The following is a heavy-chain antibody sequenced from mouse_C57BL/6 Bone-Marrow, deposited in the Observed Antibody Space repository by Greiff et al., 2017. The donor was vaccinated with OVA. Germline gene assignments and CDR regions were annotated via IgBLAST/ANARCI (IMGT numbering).Heavy chain of an antibody. J-gene: IGHJ2*01. D-gene: IGHD1-1*01. V-gene: IGHV5-15*01. CDR3: ARQERSSYWYYFDY. CDR1: GFTFSDYG. CDR2: ISNLAYSI. Sequence: EVQLMESGGGLVQPGGSLKLSCAASGFTFSDYGMAWVRQAPRQGPEWVAFISNLAYSIYYADTVPGRFTISRENAKNTLDLEMSSLRSEDTAMYYWARQERSSYWYYFDYGGQGTTLTVSS.